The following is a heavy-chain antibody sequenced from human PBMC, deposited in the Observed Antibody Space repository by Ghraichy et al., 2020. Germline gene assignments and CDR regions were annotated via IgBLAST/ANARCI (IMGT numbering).Heavy chain of an antibody. D-gene: IGHD3-10*01. CDR3: ARDRQAFDYYYGMDV. V-gene: IGHV4-59*01. CDR1: GGSISSYY. CDR2: IYYSGST. Sequence: SETLSLTCTVSGGSISSYYWSWIRQPPGKGLEWIGYIYYSGSTNYNPSLKSRVTISVDTSKNQFSLKLSSVTAADTAVYYCARDRQAFDYYYGMDVWGQGTTVTVSS. J-gene: IGHJ6*02.